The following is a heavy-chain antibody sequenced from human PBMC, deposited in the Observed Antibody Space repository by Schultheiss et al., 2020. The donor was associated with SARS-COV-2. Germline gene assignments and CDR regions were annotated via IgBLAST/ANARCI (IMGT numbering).Heavy chain of an antibody. CDR3: ARDRDFGGYGMDV. Sequence: ASVKVSCQASRYTFTGYYMHWVRQAPGQGLEWMGWINPNSGGTNYAQKFQGRVTMTRDTSISTAYMELSRLRSDDTAVYYCARDRDFGGYGMDVWGQGTTVTVSS. D-gene: IGHD3-3*01. J-gene: IGHJ6*02. V-gene: IGHV1-2*02. CDR2: INPNSGGT. CDR1: RYTFTGYY.